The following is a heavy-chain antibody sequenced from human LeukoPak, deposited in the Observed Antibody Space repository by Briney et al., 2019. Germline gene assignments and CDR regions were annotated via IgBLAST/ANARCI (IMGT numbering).Heavy chain of an antibody. V-gene: IGHV3-23*01. Sequence: GGSLRLSCAASGFTFSTYGMNWVRQAPGKGLEWVSGVSPSGDITYYADSVKGRFTISRDNSKNTVYLQMNNVRAEDTAVYYCAREGWGYPFGYWGQGTLVTVSS. J-gene: IGHJ4*02. CDR1: GFTFSTYG. CDR3: AREGWGYPFGY. CDR2: VSPSGDIT. D-gene: IGHD5-18*01.